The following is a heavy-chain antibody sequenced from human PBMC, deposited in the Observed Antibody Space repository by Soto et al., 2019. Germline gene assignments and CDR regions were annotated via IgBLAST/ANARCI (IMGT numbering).Heavy chain of an antibody. CDR3: ASTGSTVATGGYFDY. D-gene: IGHD5-12*01. CDR2: INYRGST. V-gene: IGHV4-31*03. CDR1: GGSISTGRYY. Sequence: QVQLQESGPGLVKPSQTLSLTCTVSGGSISTGRYYWSWIRQHPVKGLEGIGYINYRGSTYYNPALKSRVTISIDTSRNQFSLNVTSVTAADTAGYHCASTGSTVATGGYFDYWGQGTPVTVSS. J-gene: IGHJ4*02.